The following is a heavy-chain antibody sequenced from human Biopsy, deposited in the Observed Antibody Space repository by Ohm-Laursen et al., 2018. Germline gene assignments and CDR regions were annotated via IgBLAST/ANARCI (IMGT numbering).Heavy chain of an antibody. CDR1: GDSVSSGSFY. CDR3: ARGMRSSGWPYFDS. D-gene: IGHD6-19*01. Sequence: SVTLSLTCTVSGDSVSSGSFYWTWLRQPPGQGLDYIGYIYDRGSTANYNPSLESRVTMSVDMPKNQFSLKLSSVTAADTAIYYCARGMRSSGWPYFDSWGQGTLVTVSS. J-gene: IGHJ4*02. CDR2: IYDRGSTA. V-gene: IGHV4-61*01.